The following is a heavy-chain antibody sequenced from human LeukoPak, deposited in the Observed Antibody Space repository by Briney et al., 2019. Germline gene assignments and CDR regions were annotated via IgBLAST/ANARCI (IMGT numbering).Heavy chain of an antibody. J-gene: IGHJ6*02. D-gene: IGHD4-17*01. CDR2: ISSSSSYI. CDR1: GFTFSSYS. Sequence: KAGGSQRLSCAASGFTFSSYSMNWVRQAPGKGLEWVSSISSSSSYIYYADSVKGRFTISRDNAKNSLYLQMNSLRAEDTAVYYCARDDYGDYAGNYYYYGMDVWGQGTTVTVSS. V-gene: IGHV3-21*01. CDR3: ARDDYGDYAGNYYYYGMDV.